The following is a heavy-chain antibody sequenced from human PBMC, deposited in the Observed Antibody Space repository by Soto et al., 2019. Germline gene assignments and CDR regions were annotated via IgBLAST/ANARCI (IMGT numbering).Heavy chain of an antibody. CDR1: GLTFSNYN. Sequence: EVQLVESGGGLVKPWGSLRLSCAASGLTFSNYNMNWVRQAPGKGLEWVSSISSSSTFKNYADSVKGRFTISRDNDKNSVYLHMSSLGAEDTAVYYCARDPPLSMIVVVGVDDFWGQGTLVTFSS. CDR2: ISSSSTFK. D-gene: IGHD3-22*01. J-gene: IGHJ4*02. V-gene: IGHV3-21*02. CDR3: ARDPPLSMIVVVGVDDF.